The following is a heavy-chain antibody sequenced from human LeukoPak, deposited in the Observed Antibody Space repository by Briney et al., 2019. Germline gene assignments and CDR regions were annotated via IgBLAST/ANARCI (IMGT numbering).Heavy chain of an antibody. J-gene: IGHJ6*02. V-gene: IGHV3-7*01. CDR2: MNQDGSAK. D-gene: IGHD3-16*01. CDR1: GFTFSDSW. Sequence: RGSLRLSCAASGFTFSDSWMSWVRQAPGKGLEWVANMNQDGSAKGYVDSVKGRFTISRDNARNSLYLQMSSLRPEDTAVYYCATYTHWVAGDVWGQGTTVTVSS. CDR3: ATYTHWVAGDV.